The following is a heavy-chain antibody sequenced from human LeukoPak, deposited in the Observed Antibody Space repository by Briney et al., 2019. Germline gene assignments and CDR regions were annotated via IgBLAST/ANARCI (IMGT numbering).Heavy chain of an antibody. V-gene: IGHV3-21*01. D-gene: IGHD3-10*01. CDR1: GFTFSFHD. CDR2: ITTDSSDI. J-gene: IGHJ4*02. CDR3: ARVDREYLGASSHNDY. Sequence: GGSLRLSCAVSGFTFSFHDMNWVRQAPGKGLEWVSSITTDSSDIYYADSVKGRVTISRDNAKNSLYLHMTNLRVEDTAAYYCARVDREYLGASSHNDYCGQGPGATVS.